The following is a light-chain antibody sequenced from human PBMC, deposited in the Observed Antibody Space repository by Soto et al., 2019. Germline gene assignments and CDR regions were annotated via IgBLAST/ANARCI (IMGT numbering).Light chain of an antibody. J-gene: IGLJ1*01. CDR1: SSDDALYRY. Sequence: QSALTQAASVSGSPGQSITISCTGTSSDDALYRYVSWIQQHPGRAPKLLIYEVTKRPSGVPIRFSGSRSDKTASLTISGLQAEDEADYYCFGYTAANTYVFGTGTKVTVL. CDR3: FGYTAANTYV. CDR2: EVT. V-gene: IGLV2-14*01.